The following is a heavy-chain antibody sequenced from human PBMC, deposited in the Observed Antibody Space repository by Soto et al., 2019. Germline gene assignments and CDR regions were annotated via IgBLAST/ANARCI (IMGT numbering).Heavy chain of an antibody. CDR3: ARGGGYCSGGTCYLYGMDV. J-gene: IGHJ6*02. CDR2: INPKSGGT. Sequence: AASVKVSCKSSAYTFAGYYMHWVRQAPGQGLEWMGWINPKSGGTNYAQKFQGWVTMTRDTSIRTAYMELRRLKSDDTAVYYCARGGGYCSGGTCYLYGMDVWGQGTTVTVSS. V-gene: IGHV1-2*04. CDR1: AYTFAGYY. D-gene: IGHD2-15*01.